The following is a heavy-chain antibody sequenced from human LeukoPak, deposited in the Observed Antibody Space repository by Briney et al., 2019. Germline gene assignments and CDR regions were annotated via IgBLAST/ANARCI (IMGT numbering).Heavy chain of an antibody. Sequence: ASVKVSCKASGYTFTDSGITWVRQAPGQGLEWMGYISAYNGDIDYAQILQGRATMTTDTSTSTAYMELRSLRSDDTAVYYCARSHATIFRRGKNFADYWGQGSPVTVSS. J-gene: IGHJ4*02. CDR2: ISAYNGDI. D-gene: IGHD3-9*01. CDR1: GYTFTDSG. CDR3: ARSHATIFRRGKNFADY. V-gene: IGHV1-18*01.